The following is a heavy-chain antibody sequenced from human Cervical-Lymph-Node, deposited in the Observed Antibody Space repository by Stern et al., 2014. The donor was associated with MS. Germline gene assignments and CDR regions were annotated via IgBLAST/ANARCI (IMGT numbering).Heavy chain of an antibody. Sequence: VQLVESGAEVKKPGSSVKVSCTASGGSFTNNVVSWGRQAPGPGLEWMGGTIPIFGKAIYPKKFPGRVTITADATPPAHYTELSSLRSEDTAVYYCARAAYSTSSYNYWGQGTVVTVSA. D-gene: IGHD2/OR15-2a*01. CDR1: GGSFTNNV. CDR2: TIPIFGKA. V-gene: IGHV1-69*01. CDR3: ARAAYSTSSYNY. J-gene: IGHJ4*02.